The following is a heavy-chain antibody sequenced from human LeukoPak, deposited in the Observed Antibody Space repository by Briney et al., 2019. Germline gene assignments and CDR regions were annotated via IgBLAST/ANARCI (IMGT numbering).Heavy chain of an antibody. Sequence: GGSLRLSCAASGFTFSSYGMHWVRQAPGKGLEWVAVISYDGSNKHYADSVKGRFTVSRDNSKNTLYLQMDSLRAEDTAVYYCARRDGDNDRGFDYWGQGTLVTVSS. CDR2: ISYDGSNK. V-gene: IGHV3-30*03. CDR1: GFTFSSYG. CDR3: ARRDGDNDRGFDY. D-gene: IGHD4-23*01. J-gene: IGHJ4*02.